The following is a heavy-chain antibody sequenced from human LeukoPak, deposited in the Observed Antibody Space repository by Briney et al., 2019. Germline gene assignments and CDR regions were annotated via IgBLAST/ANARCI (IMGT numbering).Heavy chain of an antibody. CDR2: IRYDGSNK. CDR1: GFTFSSYD. D-gene: IGHD4-17*01. V-gene: IGHV3-30*02. Sequence: GGSLRLSCAASGFTFSSYDMHWVRQAPGKGLEWVAFIRYDGSNKYYADSVKGRFTISRDNSKNTLYLQMNSLRAEDTAVYYCAKDPRGDYEPNYFDYWGQGTLVTVSS. J-gene: IGHJ4*02. CDR3: AKDPRGDYEPNYFDY.